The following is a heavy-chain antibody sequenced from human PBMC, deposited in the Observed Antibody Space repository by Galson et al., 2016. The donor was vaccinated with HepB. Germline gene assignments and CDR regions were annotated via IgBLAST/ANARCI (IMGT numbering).Heavy chain of an antibody. V-gene: IGHV4-39*01. J-gene: IGHJ3*01. Sequence: SETLSLTCSVSGGSIGRSSYFWGWIRQPPGKGLEWIASIYYSGTTYYNPSLKGRVTISIDTSKNQFSLRLNSMTAADTAVYYCARTTYCGADCYSGFAAFDAWGRGTMVIVSS. CDR1: GGSIGRSSYF. D-gene: IGHD2-21*02. CDR2: IYYSGTT. CDR3: ARTTYCGADCYSGFAAFDA.